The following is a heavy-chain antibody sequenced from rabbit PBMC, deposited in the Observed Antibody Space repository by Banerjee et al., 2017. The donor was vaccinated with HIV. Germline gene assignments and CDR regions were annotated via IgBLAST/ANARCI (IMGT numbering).Heavy chain of an antibody. V-gene: IGHV1S45*01. CDR2: INTISGDT. CDR1: GFSFSNKCV. J-gene: IGHJ6*01. D-gene: IGHD4-2*01. Sequence: QEQLEESGGDLVKPEGSLTLTCTASGFSFSNKCVMCWVRQAPGKGLEWVACINTISGDTVYATWAKGRFTSSEASWTTVTLQMTSLTAADTASYFCARGDVGYAGWGYAPMDLWGPGTLVTVS. CDR3: ARGDVGYAGWGYAPMDL.